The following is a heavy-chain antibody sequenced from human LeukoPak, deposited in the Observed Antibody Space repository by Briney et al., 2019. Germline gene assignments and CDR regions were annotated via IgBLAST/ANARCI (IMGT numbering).Heavy chain of an antibody. CDR2: IYASEST. CDR3: AGTRRYCSGGSCYNWFDP. CDR1: GDSISSDTYY. V-gene: IGHV4-61*02. D-gene: IGHD2-15*01. Sequence: PSQTLSLTCTVSGDSISSDTYYWTWIRQPAGKGLEWIGRIYASESTTYNASLKSRVTISLDTSKNHFSPKLSSVTAADTAVYYCAGTRRYCSGGSCYNWFDPWGQGTLVTVSS. J-gene: IGHJ5*02.